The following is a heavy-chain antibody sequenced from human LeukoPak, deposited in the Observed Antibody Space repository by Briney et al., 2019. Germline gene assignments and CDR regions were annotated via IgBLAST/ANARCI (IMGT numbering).Heavy chain of an antibody. D-gene: IGHD4-17*01. Sequence: SETLSLTCAVYGGSFSGYYWSWIRQPPGKGLEWIGEINHSGSTNYNPSLKSRVTISVDTSKNQFSQKLSSVTAADTAVYYCARHIPYGDFDYWGQGTLVTVSS. CDR3: ARHIPYGDFDY. CDR2: INHSGST. V-gene: IGHV4-34*01. J-gene: IGHJ4*02. CDR1: GGSFSGYY.